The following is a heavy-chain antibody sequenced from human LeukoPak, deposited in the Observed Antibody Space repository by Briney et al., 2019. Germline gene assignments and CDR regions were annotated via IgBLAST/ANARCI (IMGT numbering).Heavy chain of an antibody. J-gene: IGHJ6*02. CDR1: GYTLTELS. CDR3: ATEGPDTDYYYYGMDV. D-gene: IGHD5-18*01. V-gene: IGHV1-24*01. Sequence: ASVKVSCKVSGYTLTELSMHWVRQAPGKGLEWMGGFDPEDGETIYAQKFQGRVTMTKDTSTDTAYMELSSLRSEDTAVYYCATEGPDTDYYYYGMDVWGQGTTVTVSS. CDR2: FDPEDGET.